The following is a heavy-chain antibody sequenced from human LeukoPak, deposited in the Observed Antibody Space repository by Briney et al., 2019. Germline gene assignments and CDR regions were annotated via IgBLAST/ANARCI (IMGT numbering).Heavy chain of an antibody. J-gene: IGHJ4*02. CDR3: ARVSEYSSSEAFDY. D-gene: IGHD6-6*01. Sequence: PSETLSLTCTVSGGSISSYYWSWIQQPPGKGLEWIGYIYYSGSTNYNPSLKSRVTISVDTSKNQFSLKLSSVTAADTAVYYCARVSEYSSSEAFDYWGQGTLVTVSS. CDR2: IYYSGST. V-gene: IGHV4-59*01. CDR1: GGSISSYY.